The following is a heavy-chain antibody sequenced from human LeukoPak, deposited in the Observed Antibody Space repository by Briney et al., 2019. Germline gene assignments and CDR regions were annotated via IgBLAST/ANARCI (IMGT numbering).Heavy chain of an antibody. CDR3: ARVGGNSIDY. D-gene: IGHD4-23*01. J-gene: IGHJ4*02. Sequence: LSLTCAVYGGSFSGYYWSWIRQPPGKGLEWVSYISSSGSTIYYADSVKGRFTISRDNAKNSLYLQMNSLRAEDTAVYYCARVGGNSIDYWGQGTLVTVSS. CDR2: ISSSGSTI. CDR1: GGSFSGYY. V-gene: IGHV3-11*01.